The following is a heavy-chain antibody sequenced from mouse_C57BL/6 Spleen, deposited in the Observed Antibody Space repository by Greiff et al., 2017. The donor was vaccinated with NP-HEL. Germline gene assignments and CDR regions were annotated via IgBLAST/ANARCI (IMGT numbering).Heavy chain of an antibody. Sequence: VQRVESGAELVRPGPSVKVSCKASGYAFTNYLIEWVKQRPGQGLEWIGVINPGSGGTNYNEKFKGKATLTADKSSSTAYMQLSSLTSEDSAVYFCARENPAWFAYWGQGTLVTVSA. CDR2: INPGSGGT. J-gene: IGHJ3*01. V-gene: IGHV1-54*01. CDR3: ARENPAWFAY. CDR1: GYAFTNYL.